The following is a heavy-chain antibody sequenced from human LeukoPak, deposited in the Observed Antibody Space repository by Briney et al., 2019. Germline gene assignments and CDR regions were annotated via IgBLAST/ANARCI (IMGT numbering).Heavy chain of an antibody. V-gene: IGHV3-74*01. CDR3: ARDNVGSLDY. Sequence: GGSLRLSCAASGFTFSAYVMSWVRQSPEEGLVWLSLVNTDGTTAASADSVRGRFTFSRDNAKNTLYLQMDSLRVEDTAVYFCARDNVGSLDYWGQGTLVTVSS. D-gene: IGHD3-16*02. CDR1: GFTFSAYV. J-gene: IGHJ4*02. CDR2: VNTDGTTA.